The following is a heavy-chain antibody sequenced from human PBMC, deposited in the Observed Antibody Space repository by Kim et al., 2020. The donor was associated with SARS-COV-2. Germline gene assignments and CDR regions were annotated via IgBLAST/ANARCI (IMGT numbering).Heavy chain of an antibody. Sequence: ADSVKGPFNIPRDKAKNSRYLQMNSLRAEDTAVYYCARGARSSTNWFDPWGQGTLVTVSS. J-gene: IGHJ5*02. V-gene: IGHV3-21*01. CDR3: ARGARSSTNWFDP. D-gene: IGHD2-2*01.